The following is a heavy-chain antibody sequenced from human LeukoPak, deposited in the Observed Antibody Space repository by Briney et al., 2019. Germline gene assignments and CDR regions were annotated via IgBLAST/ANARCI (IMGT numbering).Heavy chain of an antibody. Sequence: SETLSLTCAVYGGSFSGYYWSWIRQPPGKGLEWIGEINHSGSTNYNPSLKSRVTISVDTSKNQLSLKLSSVTAADTAVYYCARGLYSSSWPVDYWGQGTLVTVSS. D-gene: IGHD6-13*01. V-gene: IGHV4-34*01. J-gene: IGHJ4*02. CDR1: GGSFSGYY. CDR3: ARGLYSSSWPVDY. CDR2: INHSGST.